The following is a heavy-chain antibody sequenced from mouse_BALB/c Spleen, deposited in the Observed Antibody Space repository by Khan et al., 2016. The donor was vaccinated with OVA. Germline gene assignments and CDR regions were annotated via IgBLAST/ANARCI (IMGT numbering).Heavy chain of an antibody. Sequence: EVQLQESGPGLVKPSQSLSLTCTVTGYSITSDYACNWIRQLPGNKLEWMGYISYSGSTSYNPSLKSRISITRDTSKNQFFLQLNSVTTEDTATYYCARSIMANWGQGTTLTVSS. V-gene: IGHV3-2*02. CDR2: ISYSGST. J-gene: IGHJ2*01. CDR1: GYSITSDYA. CDR3: ARSIMAN.